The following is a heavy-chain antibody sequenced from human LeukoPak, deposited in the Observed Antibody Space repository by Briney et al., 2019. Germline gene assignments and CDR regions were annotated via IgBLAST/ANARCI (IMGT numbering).Heavy chain of an antibody. V-gene: IGHV3-30*09. CDR2: ISYDGSKK. CDR3: ARSTYYYDGSGYYRGDYFDS. J-gene: IGHJ4*02. D-gene: IGHD3-22*01. Sequence: GGSLRLSCAASGFTFSDYTIHWVRQAPGKGLEWVAVISYDGSKKYYADSVKGRFAISRDNSKNTLYLQLSSLRPEDTAVYYCARSTYYYDGSGYYRGDYFDSWGQGTLVTVSS. CDR1: GFTFSDYT.